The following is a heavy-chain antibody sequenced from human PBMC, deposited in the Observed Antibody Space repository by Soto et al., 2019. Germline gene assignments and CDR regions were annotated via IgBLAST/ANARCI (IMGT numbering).Heavy chain of an antibody. CDR2: ISWNSGSI. CDR3: AKDIGQTCCSSSSCYTGWSWIGMDV. V-gene: IGHV3-9*01. CDR1: GFTFDDYA. Sequence: GGSLRLSCAASGFTFDDYAMHWVRQAPGKGLEWVSGISWNSGSIGYADSVKGRFTISSDNAKNSLYLQMNSLRAEDTALYYCAKDIGQTCCSSSSCYTGWSWIGMDVWGQGTTVTVSS. J-gene: IGHJ6*02. D-gene: IGHD2-2*02.